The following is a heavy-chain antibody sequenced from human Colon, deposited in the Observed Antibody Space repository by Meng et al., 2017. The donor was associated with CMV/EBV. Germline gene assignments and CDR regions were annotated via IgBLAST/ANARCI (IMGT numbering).Heavy chain of an antibody. CDR3: LTDPNWGAF. J-gene: IGHJ4*02. V-gene: IGHV3-21*01. CDR1: EFIFKTYN. CDR2: IGRSGTDV. D-gene: IGHD1-26*01. Sequence: EVQLLESGGGLVKPGGSLRRSCAGSEFIFKTYNMYWVRQAPGKGLEWVSSIGRSGTDVAYADPVEGRFTISRDKNSLYLEMKSLRADDTAVYYCLTDPNWGAFWGQGTLVTVSS.